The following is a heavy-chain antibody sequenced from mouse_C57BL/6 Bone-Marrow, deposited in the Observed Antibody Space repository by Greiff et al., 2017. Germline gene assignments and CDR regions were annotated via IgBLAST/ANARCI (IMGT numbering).Heavy chain of an antibody. D-gene: IGHD1-1*01. V-gene: IGHV5-17*01. CDR2: ISSGSSTI. CDR1: GFTFSDYG. CDR3: AKTIYYYGSSYAMDY. Sequence: EVHLVESGGGLVKPGGSLKLSCAASGFTFSDYGMHWVRQAPEKGLEWVAYISSGSSTIYYADTVKGRFTISRDNAKNTLFLQMTSLRSEDTAMYYCAKTIYYYGSSYAMDYWGQGTSVTVSS. J-gene: IGHJ4*01.